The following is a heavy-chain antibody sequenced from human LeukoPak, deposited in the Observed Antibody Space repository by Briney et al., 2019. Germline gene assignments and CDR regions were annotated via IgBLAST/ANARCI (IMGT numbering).Heavy chain of an antibody. CDR2: IYSGGST. D-gene: IGHD5-12*01. CDR3: AKCGNSGCHLIDY. Sequence: PGGSLRLSCAASGFTVSSHYMGWVRQPPGKGLEWVSVIYSGGSTYYADSEKGRFTISRDNSKSTLYLQMDSLRAEDTAVYYCAKCGNSGCHLIDYWGQGTLVTVSS. J-gene: IGHJ4*02. CDR1: GFTVSSHY. V-gene: IGHV3-53*01.